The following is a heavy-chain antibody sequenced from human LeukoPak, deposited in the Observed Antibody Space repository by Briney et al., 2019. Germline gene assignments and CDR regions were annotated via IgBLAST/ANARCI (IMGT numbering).Heavy chain of an antibody. Sequence: GASVRVSCKASGYTFTSYDINWVRQAPGQGLEWMGWMNPNSGNTGYAQKFQGRVTMTRNTSISTAYMELSSLRSEDTAVYYCARGRLRLGAFDIWGQGTMVTVSS. CDR1: GYTFTSYD. D-gene: IGHD5-12*01. CDR2: MNPNSGNT. CDR3: ARGRLRLGAFDI. J-gene: IGHJ3*02. V-gene: IGHV1-8*01.